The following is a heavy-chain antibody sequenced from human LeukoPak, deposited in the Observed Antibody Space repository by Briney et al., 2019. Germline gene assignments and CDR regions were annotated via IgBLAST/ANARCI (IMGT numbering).Heavy chain of an antibody. CDR3: AVGSTRMGGYFDY. Sequence: GGSLRLSCAASGFTFSSYAMSWVCQAPGKGLEWVSAISGSGGSTYYADSVKGRFTISRDNSKNTLYLQMNSLRAEDTAVYYCAVGSTRMGGYFDYWGQGTLVTVSS. CDR2: ISGSGGST. CDR1: GFTFSSYA. J-gene: IGHJ4*02. V-gene: IGHV3-23*01. D-gene: IGHD2-2*01.